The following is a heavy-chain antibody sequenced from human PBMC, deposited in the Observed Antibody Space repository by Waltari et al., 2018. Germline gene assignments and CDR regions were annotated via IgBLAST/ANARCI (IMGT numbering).Heavy chain of an antibody. J-gene: IGHJ4*02. CDR2: LTPSSGDT. V-gene: IGHV1-2*06. CDR1: GYTLSGYY. Sequence: QVQLVQSGAEVKRPGASVMVSCKASGYTLSGYYINGVRQAPGQGLEWMGRLTPSSGDTDYAQKFQGRVTMTRDTSSNTAYFELTSLTSDDTAVYYCAKTGDFYSLEYWGQGSLVTVSS. D-gene: IGHD3-3*01. CDR3: AKTGDFYSLEY.